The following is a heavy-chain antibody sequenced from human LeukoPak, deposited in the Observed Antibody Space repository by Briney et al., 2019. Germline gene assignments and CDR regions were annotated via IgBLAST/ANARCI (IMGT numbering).Heavy chain of an antibody. D-gene: IGHD2-2*01. Sequence: GGSLRLSCAASGFTFSSYGMHWVRQAPGKGLEWVAVISYDGSNKYYADSVKGRFTISRDNSKNTLYLQMNSLRAEDTAVYYCAKGRYCSSTSCYSYYYYYYMDVWGKGTTVTVSS. CDR3: AKGRYCSSTSCYSYYYYYYMDV. CDR2: ISYDGSNK. J-gene: IGHJ6*03. V-gene: IGHV3-30*18. CDR1: GFTFSSYG.